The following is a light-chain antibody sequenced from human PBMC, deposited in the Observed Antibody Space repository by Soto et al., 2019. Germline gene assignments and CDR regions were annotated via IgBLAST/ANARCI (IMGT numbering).Light chain of an antibody. CDR2: ATS. J-gene: IGKJ4*01. CDR3: QQTYVAPVT. V-gene: IGKV1-39*01. Sequence: DIPMTQSPSSLSASVGERVTITCRASQNIKSFLNWYQQKPGKAPKLPIYATSSVQSGVPARFSGGRSGTDFSLSISSLQPEDFATYYCQQTYVAPVTFGGGTKVEI. CDR1: QNIKSF.